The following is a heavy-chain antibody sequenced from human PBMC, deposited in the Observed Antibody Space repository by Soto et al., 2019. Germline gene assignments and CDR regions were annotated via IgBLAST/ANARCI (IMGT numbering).Heavy chain of an antibody. D-gene: IGHD5-18*01. CDR3: ARDRRQGYKSGLDAFDI. CDR1: GYTFTNYY. J-gene: IGHJ3*02. CDR2: IIPSGGAT. V-gene: IGHV1-46*01. Sequence: GASVKVSCKASGYTFTNYYIHWVRQAPGQGLEWMGIIIPSGGATTYAQKFQGRAIMTRDTSTSTVYMEVNSLRSEDTAVYYCARDRRQGYKSGLDAFDIWGQGTMVTVSS.